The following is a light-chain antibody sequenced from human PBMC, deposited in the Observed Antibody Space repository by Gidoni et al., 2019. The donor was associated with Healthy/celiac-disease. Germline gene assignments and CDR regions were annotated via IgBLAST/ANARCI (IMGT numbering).Light chain of an antibody. Sequence: EIMFTHSPGTLSLSPGERATPSCMARQIVSSSYLARYQQKPGQAPRLLSDGAPSRATGIPDRCSGSGSGTDFTLTSRRPEPEDFAVYYWQQYGSSGTFGEGTKVEIK. V-gene: IGKV3-20*01. J-gene: IGKJ1*01. CDR2: GAP. CDR3: QQYGSSGT. CDR1: QIVSSSY.